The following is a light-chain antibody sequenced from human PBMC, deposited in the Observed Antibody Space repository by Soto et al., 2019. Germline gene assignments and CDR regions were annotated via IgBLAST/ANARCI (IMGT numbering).Light chain of an antibody. CDR3: QKYNSPPLCLT. J-gene: IGKJ4*01. Sequence: DIQMTQSPSSLSASVGDKVTITCRASQGISNYLAWYQHKPGKAPKLLIHAASTLQSGFPFRFSASGSGTDLTFTISSLQPEDAATYYCQKYNSPPLCLTFGGGTKVEIK. CDR1: QGISNY. CDR2: AAS. V-gene: IGKV1-27*01.